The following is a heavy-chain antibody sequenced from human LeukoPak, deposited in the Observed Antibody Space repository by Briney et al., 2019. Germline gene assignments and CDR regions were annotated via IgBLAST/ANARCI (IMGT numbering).Heavy chain of an antibody. CDR2: ISYDGSNK. J-gene: IGHJ5*02. D-gene: IGHD2-15*01. Sequence: GGSLRLSCAASGFTFSSCAMHWVRQAPGKGLEWVAVISYDGSNKYYADSVKGRFTISRDNSKNTLYLQMNSLRAEDTAVYYCARGGRYCSGGSCYWFDPWGQGTLVTVSS. CDR1: GFTFSSCA. CDR3: ARGGRYCSGGSCYWFDP. V-gene: IGHV3-30*04.